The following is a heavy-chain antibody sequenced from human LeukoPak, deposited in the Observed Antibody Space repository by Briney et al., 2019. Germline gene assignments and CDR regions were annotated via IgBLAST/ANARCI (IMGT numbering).Heavy chain of an antibody. CDR2: IWYDGSNK. CDR3: ARASIQYYHYYYGMDV. Sequence: GGSLRLSCAASGFTFSSYGMHWVRQAPGKGLEWVAVIWYDGSNKYYADSVKGRFTISRDNSKNTLYLQMNSLRAEDTAVYYCARASIQYYHYYYGMDVWGQGTTVTVSS. V-gene: IGHV3-33*01. CDR1: GFTFSSYG. J-gene: IGHJ6*02.